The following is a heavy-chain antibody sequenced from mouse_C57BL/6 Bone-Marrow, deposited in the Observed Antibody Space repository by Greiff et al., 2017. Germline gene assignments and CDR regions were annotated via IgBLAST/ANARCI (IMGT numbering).Heavy chain of an antibody. J-gene: IGHJ4*01. CDR1: GYSITSGYY. CDR3: AVTFMDY. V-gene: IGHV3-6*01. D-gene: IGHD2-1*01. Sequence: EVQLQQSGPGLVKPSQSLSLTCSVTGYSITSGYYWNWIRQFPGNKLEWMGYISYDGSNNYNPSLKNRISITRDTSKNQFFLKLNSVTTEDTATYYCAVTFMDYWGQGTSVTVSS. CDR2: ISYDGSN.